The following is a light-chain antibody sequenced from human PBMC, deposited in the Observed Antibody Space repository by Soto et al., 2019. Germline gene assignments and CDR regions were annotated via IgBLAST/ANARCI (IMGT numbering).Light chain of an antibody. CDR3: QQYYSYPRT. J-gene: IGKJ1*01. Sequence: DIQMTQSPSSLSASVGDRVTITCRASQGIRNDLGWYQQKPGKAPKLLIYAASSLQSGVPSRFSGSGSGTDFTLTITCLQSEDFATYYCQQYYSYPRTFGQGTKVDIK. CDR2: AAS. V-gene: IGKV1-17*01. CDR1: QGIRND.